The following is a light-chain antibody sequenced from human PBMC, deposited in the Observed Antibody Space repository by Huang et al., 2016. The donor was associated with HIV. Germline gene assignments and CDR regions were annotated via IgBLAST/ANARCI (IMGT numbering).Light chain of an antibody. CDR1: QRISSH. J-gene: IGKJ2*03. CDR2: GAS. Sequence: EIMMTQSPATLSVSPGERVTLSCRASQRISSHLAWYQQKPGQAPRLLIYGASTRVTSIPARLSGSGSGTEFTLTNSSLQSEDFAVYYCQKYNNWPRSFGPGTKLEIK. V-gene: IGKV3-15*01. CDR3: QKYNNWPRS.